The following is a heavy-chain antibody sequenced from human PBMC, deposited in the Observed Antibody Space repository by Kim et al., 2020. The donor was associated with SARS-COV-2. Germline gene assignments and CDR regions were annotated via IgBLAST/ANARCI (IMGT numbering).Heavy chain of an antibody. J-gene: IGHJ6*02. CDR3: AKHIRSGSYYGGGGDYYYYGMDV. Sequence: GGSLRLSCAASGFTFSDYGMHWVRQAPGKGPEWVALISYDGSNKYYADSVKGRFTISRDNSKNTLYLQTDSLRVEDTAVYYCAKHIRSGSYYGGGGDYYYYGMDVWGQGTTVTVSS. D-gene: IGHD1-26*01. V-gene: IGHV3-30*18. CDR2: ISYDGSNK. CDR1: GFTFSDYG.